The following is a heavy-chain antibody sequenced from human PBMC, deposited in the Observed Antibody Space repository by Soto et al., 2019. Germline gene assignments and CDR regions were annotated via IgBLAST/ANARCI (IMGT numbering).Heavy chain of an antibody. Sequence: EVQLLESGGGLVQPGGSLRLSCAASGFTFSSYAMSWVRQAPGKGLEWVSEISGSGGITHYADSVKGRFTISRDNSRNTLHLQMISLRAEDTGVYYCAKDLGYGSSWRYALDMWGQGTLVTVSS. V-gene: IGHV3-23*01. CDR3: AKDLGYGSSWRYALDM. D-gene: IGHD6-13*01. J-gene: IGHJ3*02. CDR1: GFTFSSYA. CDR2: ISGSGGIT.